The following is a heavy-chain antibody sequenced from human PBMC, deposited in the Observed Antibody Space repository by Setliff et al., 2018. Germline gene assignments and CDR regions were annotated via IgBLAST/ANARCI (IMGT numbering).Heavy chain of an antibody. CDR2: INSDGSST. V-gene: IGHV3-74*01. J-gene: IGHJ4*02. CDR1: GFTFSSYW. CDR3: VHAAAAGHPLYYFDY. Sequence: GGSLRLSCAASGFTFSSYWMHWVRQAPGEGLVWVSRINSDGSSTSYADSVKGRFTISRDNAKNTLYLQMNSLRAEDTAVYYCVHAAAAGHPLYYFDYWGQGTLVTVSS. D-gene: IGHD6-13*01.